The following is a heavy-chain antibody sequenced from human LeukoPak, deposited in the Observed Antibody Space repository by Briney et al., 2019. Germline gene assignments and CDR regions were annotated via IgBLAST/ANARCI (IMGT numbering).Heavy chain of an antibody. D-gene: IGHD5-18*01. CDR1: GYTLTCYY. J-gene: IGHJ6*03. Sequence: ASVKVSCKASGYTLTCYYMHWVRQAPGQGLEWMGWINPNSGGTNYAQKFQGRVTMTRDTSISTAYMELSRLRSDDTAVYYCAREMTADRHYYYMDVWGKGTTVTVSS. CDR2: INPNSGGT. V-gene: IGHV1-2*02. CDR3: AREMTADRHYYYMDV.